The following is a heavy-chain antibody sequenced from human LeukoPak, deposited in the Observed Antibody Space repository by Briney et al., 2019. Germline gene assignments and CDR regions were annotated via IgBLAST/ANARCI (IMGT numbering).Heavy chain of an antibody. J-gene: IGHJ3*02. CDR2: IKSKTDGGTT. V-gene: IGHV3-15*01. D-gene: IGHD3-10*01. CDR3: TTDATRLLWFGELLSADAFDI. Sequence: GGSLRLSCAASGFTFSNYGMSWVRQAPGKGLEWVGRIKSKTDGGTTDYAAPVKGRFTISRDDSKNTLYLQMNSLKTEDTAVYYCTTDATRLLWFGELLSADAFDIWGQGTMVTVSS. CDR1: GFTFSNYG.